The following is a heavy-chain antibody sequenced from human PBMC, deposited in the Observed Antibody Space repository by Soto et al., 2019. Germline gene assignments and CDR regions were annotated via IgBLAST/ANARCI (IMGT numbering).Heavy chain of an antibody. J-gene: IGHJ4*02. CDR3: ARLEGLATISYYFDF. D-gene: IGHD3-3*01. CDR2: IYYRGNA. V-gene: IGHV4-39*01. CDR1: DDSINSDKFY. Sequence: HLQLQESGPGLVKPSETLSLMCSVSDDSINSDKFYWGWIRQPPGKGLEWIGSIYYRGNAYYNPSLQTPVTISPAKSTSQFSLKLNSVTAADSAVYFCARLEGLATISYYFDFWGPGALVTVSS.